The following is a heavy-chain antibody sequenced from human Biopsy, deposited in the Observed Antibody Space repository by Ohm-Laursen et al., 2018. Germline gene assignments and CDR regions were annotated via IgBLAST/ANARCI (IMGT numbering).Heavy chain of an antibody. V-gene: IGHV1-2*02. CDR1: GYTFNDYF. CDR2: VHPNSGDT. CDR3: ARDRMTDVFGGPTRTDVFDS. D-gene: IGHD3-10*01. Sequence: GASVKVSCKASGYTFNDYFIHWVRQSPGQGLEWMGWVHPNSGDTNSAEKFRGRVTLTRDTSIGAVYIELRRLKSDDAAVYYCARDRMTDVFGGPTRTDVFDSWGQGTPVTVSS. J-gene: IGHJ4*02.